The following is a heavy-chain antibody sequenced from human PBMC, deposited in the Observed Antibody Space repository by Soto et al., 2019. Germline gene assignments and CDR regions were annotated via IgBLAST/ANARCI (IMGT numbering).Heavy chain of an antibody. D-gene: IGHD3-3*02. V-gene: IGHV1-18*01. CDR1: GYSFSSYA. CDR3: ARHYAASLFPSGLGI. CDR2: ISTFNGNT. J-gene: IGHJ4*02. Sequence: ASVKVSCKTSGYSFSSYAISWVRQAPGQGLEWLGWISTFNGNTHYARKLQGRVTMTTDTSTSTAYMELRSLRSDDTAVYYCARHYAASLFPSGLGIWGPGTLVTVSS.